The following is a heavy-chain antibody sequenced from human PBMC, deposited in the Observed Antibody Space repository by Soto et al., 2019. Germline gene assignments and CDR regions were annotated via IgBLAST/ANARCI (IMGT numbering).Heavy chain of an antibody. Sequence: EVQLVESGGGLVQPDRSLRLSCAASGFTFDDYAIHWVRQAPGKGLEWVSGISWNGGNIGYADSVKGRFSISRDNAKNSVYLQMNSLRAEDTALYYCAKDRYGGAARLGNFFDYWGQGTLVTVSS. D-gene: IGHD5-12*01. V-gene: IGHV3-9*01. J-gene: IGHJ4*02. CDR3: AKDRYGGAARLGNFFDY. CDR2: ISWNGGNI. CDR1: GFTFDDYA.